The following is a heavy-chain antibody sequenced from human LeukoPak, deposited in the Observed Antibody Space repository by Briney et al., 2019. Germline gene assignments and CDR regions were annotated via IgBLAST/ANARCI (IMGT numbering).Heavy chain of an antibody. CDR2: IYYSGST. J-gene: IGHJ3*02. V-gene: IGHV4-59*08. D-gene: IGHD1-26*01. Sequence: PSETLPLTCTVSGGSINSYYWSWIRQPPGKGLEWIGYIYYSGSTNYNPSLKSRVTISVDTSKNQFSLKLRSVTAADTAVYYCARHRTLGGSYVDAFDIWGQATMVTVSS. CDR3: ARHRTLGGSYVDAFDI. CDR1: GGSINSYY.